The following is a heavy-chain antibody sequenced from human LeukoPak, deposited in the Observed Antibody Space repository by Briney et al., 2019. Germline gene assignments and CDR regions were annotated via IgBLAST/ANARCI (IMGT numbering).Heavy chain of an antibody. CDR1: GFTFSLYS. Sequence: GGSLRLSCAASGFTFSLYSMNWVRQAAGKGPEWISYISRDSGSIYYADSVKGRFTISRDNAKNSLYLQMNSLRAEDTAVYYCARDIRSYYFDYWGQGTLVTVSS. J-gene: IGHJ4*02. CDR2: ISRDSGSI. V-gene: IGHV3-48*01. CDR3: ARDIRSYYFDY.